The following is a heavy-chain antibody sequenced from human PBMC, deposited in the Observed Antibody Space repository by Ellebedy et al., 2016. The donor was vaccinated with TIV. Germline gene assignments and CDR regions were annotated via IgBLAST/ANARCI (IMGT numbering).Heavy chain of an antibody. Sequence: GESLKISCAASGFIFSDHYMSWVRQAPGKGLEWLGLIRSKAYGGTTENAASVKGRFTISRDDSENSLYLQMNSLKIDDTAVYYCARDRLGGRSAWGVLDYWGPGILVTVSS. J-gene: IGHJ4*02. V-gene: IGHV3-72*01. CDR1: GFIFSDHY. CDR3: ARDRLGGRSAWGVLDY. CDR2: IRSKAYGGTT. D-gene: IGHD3-9*01.